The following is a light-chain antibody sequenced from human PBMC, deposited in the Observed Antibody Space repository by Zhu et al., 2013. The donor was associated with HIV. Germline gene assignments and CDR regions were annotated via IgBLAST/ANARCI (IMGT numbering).Light chain of an antibody. CDR3: QHYGRSPRP. J-gene: IGKJ3*01. CDR2: GAS. CDR1: QSVDNNY. V-gene: IGKV3-20*01. Sequence: EIVLTQSPGNLSLSPGERATLSCRASQSVDNNYLAWYQQKPGQAPRLLIYGASSRATGIPDRFTGSGSGADFALTISRLEPEDFAVYYCQHYGRSPRPFGPGTKVDIK.